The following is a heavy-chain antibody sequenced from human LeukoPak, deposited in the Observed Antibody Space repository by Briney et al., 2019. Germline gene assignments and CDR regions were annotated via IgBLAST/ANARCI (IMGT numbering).Heavy chain of an antibody. J-gene: IGHJ4*02. V-gene: IGHV1-8*03. CDR1: VYTFTSYD. CDR3: ARGVGLLQPVRLDY. CDR2: MNPNGGNT. D-gene: IGHD1-1*01. Sequence: ASVNVSCKASVYTFTSYDINWVRQATGQGLEWMGWMNPNGGNTGYAPKFQGRATITRNTPMNTAYMELSSLRSEDTAVYYCARGVGLLQPVRLDYWGRGTLVSVPS.